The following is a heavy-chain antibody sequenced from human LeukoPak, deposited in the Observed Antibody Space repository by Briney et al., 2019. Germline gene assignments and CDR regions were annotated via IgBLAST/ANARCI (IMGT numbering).Heavy chain of an antibody. V-gene: IGHV3-7*04. Sequence: GGSLRPSCVASGFTFSNFWMYWVRQAPGKGLEGVANINQGGNVQHYVDSVKGRFTISRDNAENSLNLHMNSLRADDTAVYYCARGDGGDPGYFQDWGQGTLVTVSS. J-gene: IGHJ1*01. CDR1: GFTFSNFW. D-gene: IGHD4-23*01. CDR2: INQGGNVQ. CDR3: ARGDGGDPGYFQD.